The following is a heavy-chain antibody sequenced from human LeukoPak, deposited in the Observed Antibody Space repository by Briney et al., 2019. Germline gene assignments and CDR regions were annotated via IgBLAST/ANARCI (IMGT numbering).Heavy chain of an antibody. D-gene: IGHD3-22*01. CDR3: AKDESINYYDSSGYPDAFDI. CDR1: GFTFSSYA. V-gene: IGHV3-23*01. Sequence: PGGSLRLSCAASGFTFSSYAMSWVRQAPGKGPEWVSAISGSGGSTYYADSVKGRFTISRDNSKNTLYLQMNSLRAEDTAVYYCAKDESINYYDSSGYPDAFDIWGQGTMVTVSS. J-gene: IGHJ3*02. CDR2: ISGSGGST.